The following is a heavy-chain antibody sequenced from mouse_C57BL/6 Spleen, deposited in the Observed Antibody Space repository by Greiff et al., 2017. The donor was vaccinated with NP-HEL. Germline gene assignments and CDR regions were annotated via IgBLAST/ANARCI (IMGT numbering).Heavy chain of an antibody. V-gene: IGHV1-22*01. Sequence: EVQLQQSGPELVKPGASVKMSCKASGYTFTDYNMHWVKQSPGKSLQWIGYINPNNGGTSYNQKFKGKATLTVNKSSSTAYMELRSLTSEDSAVYYCARMPGGSFDYSGQGTTLTVSS. J-gene: IGHJ2*01. CDR3: ARMPGGSFDY. CDR2: INPNNGGT. CDR1: GYTFTDYN.